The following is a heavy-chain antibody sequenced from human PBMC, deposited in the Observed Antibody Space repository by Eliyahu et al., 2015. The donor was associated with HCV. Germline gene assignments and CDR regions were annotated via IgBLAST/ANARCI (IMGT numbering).Heavy chain of an antibody. Sequence: QLQLQESGPGLVKPSESLSLTCTVSGGSISSSSYYWGWIRQPPGKGLEWIGSIYYSGSTYYNPSLKSRVTISVDTSKNQFSLKLSSVTAADTAVYYCASTNDILTGYTYWGQGTLVTVSS. CDR1: GGSISSSSYY. CDR3: ASTNDILTGYTY. CDR2: IYYSGST. V-gene: IGHV4-39*01. D-gene: IGHD3-9*01. J-gene: IGHJ4*02.